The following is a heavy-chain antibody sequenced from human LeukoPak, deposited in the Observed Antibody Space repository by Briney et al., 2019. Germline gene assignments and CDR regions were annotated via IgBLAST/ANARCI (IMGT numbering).Heavy chain of an antibody. CDR1: GASISHYY. CDR2: IHTSGGT. CDR3: ARLGSYHDF. Sequence: PSETLSLTCTVSGASISHYYWSWIRQTPEKGLEWMGHIHTSGGTYDPSLKSRLTMSIDTSTNQLSLKLTSVTAADTAVYFCARLGSYHDFWGQGALVTVSS. V-gene: IGHV4-4*09. J-gene: IGHJ4*02. D-gene: IGHD1-26*01.